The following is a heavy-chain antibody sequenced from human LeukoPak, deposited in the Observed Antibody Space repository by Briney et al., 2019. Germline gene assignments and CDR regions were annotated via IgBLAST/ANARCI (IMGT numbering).Heavy chain of an antibody. J-gene: IGHJ4*02. CDR2: FIPEGGET. V-gene: IGHV1-24*01. CDR3: ATDIDGFTRF. D-gene: IGHD1-1*01. CDR1: GSTLTQLS. Sequence: ASVKVSCKVSGSTLTQLSMHWVRQAPGKGLEWMGGFIPEGGETIYAQKFQGRVTMTEDTSTDTAYMELSSLRSEDTAVYYCATDIDGFTRFWGQGTLVTVSS.